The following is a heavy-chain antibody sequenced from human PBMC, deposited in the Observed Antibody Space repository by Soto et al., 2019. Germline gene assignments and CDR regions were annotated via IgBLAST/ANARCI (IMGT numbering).Heavy chain of an antibody. D-gene: IGHD2-21*02. CDR1: GFTFSSYS. J-gene: IGHJ4*02. CDR3: ARDPLYCGGDCYFDF. CDR2: ISSKSSYK. V-gene: IGHV3-21*01. Sequence: EVQLVESGGDLVKPWGSLRLSCAASGFTFSSYSMSWVRQAPGKGLEWVSSISSKSSYKYFADSMKDRFTISRDNAKKSLYLQMNSLRVEDTAVYYCARDPLYCGGDCYFDFWAQGTLVTVSS.